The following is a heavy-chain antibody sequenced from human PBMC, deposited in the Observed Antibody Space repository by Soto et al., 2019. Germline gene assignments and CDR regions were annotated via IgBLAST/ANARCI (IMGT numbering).Heavy chain of an antibody. V-gene: IGHV3-7*04. Sequence: EVQLVESGGGLVQPGESLRLSCAASGFTFSAFWMTWLRQAPGKGLEWVANIKRDGTVTHYGDSVEGRCTLSRDNAQNSLFLQLNSLRPEDTAMYSCARDLSPPGEFFYDAFDVWGQGTVVTVSS. CDR2: IKRDGTVT. J-gene: IGHJ3*01. CDR3: ARDLSPPGEFFYDAFDV. CDR1: GFTFSAFW. D-gene: IGHD2-21*01.